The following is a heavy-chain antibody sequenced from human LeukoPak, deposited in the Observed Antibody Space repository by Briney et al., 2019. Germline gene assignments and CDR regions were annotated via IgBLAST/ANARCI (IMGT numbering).Heavy chain of an antibody. Sequence: SETLSLTCIVSGYSINSGYHWGWIRQPPGKGLEWIGSIYHSGSTYYNPSLKSRVTISIDTSKNQFSLKLSSVTAADTAVYYCAREGLYSSSWYEELYYFDYWGQGTLVTVSS. CDR3: AREGLYSSSWYEELYYFDY. CDR2: IYHSGST. D-gene: IGHD6-13*01. V-gene: IGHV4-38-2*02. CDR1: GYSINSGYH. J-gene: IGHJ4*02.